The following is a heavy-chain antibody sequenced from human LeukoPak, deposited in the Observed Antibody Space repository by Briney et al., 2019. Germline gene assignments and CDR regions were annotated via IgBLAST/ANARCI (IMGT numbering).Heavy chain of an antibody. J-gene: IGHJ3*02. Sequence: GASVKVSCKVSGYTLTELSMHWVRQAPGKGLEWMGGIIPIFGTANYAQKFQGRVTITADESTSTAYMELSSLRSEDTAVYYCASDEAAAGTFAFDIWGQGTMVTVSS. V-gene: IGHV1-69*13. D-gene: IGHD6-13*01. CDR3: ASDEAAAGTFAFDI. CDR2: IIPIFGTA. CDR1: GYTLTELS.